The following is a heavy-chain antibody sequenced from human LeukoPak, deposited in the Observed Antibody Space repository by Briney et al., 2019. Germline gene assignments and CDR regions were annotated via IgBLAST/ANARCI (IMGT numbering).Heavy chain of an antibody. V-gene: IGHV1-24*01. CDR2: FDPEDGET. D-gene: IGHD1-14*01. CDR1: GYTLTELS. J-gene: IGHJ6*02. CDR3: ATRTPPYYYYGMDV. Sequence: ASVNVSCEVSGYTLTELSMHWVRQAPGRGREWMGGFDPEDGETIYAQTLQGRVTMTEDTSTDTAYMELSSLRSEDTAVYYCATRTPPYYYYGMDVWGQGTTVTVSS.